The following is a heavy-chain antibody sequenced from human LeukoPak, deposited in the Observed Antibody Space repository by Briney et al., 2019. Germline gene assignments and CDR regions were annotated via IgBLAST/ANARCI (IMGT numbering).Heavy chain of an antibody. D-gene: IGHD2-15*01. CDR3: ARDVNCSGGSCYSGELY. CDR2: IYYSGST. V-gene: IGHV4-39*07. Sequence: SETLSLTCTVSGGSISSSSYYWGWIRQPPGKGLEWIGSIYYSGSTYYNPSLKSRVTISVDTSKNQFSLKLSSVTAADTAVYYCARDVNCSGGSCYSGELYWGQGTLVTVSS. CDR1: GGSISSSSYY. J-gene: IGHJ4*02.